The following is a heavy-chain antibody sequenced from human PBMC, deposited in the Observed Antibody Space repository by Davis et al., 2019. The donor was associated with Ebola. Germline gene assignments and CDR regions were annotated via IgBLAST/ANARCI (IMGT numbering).Heavy chain of an antibody. J-gene: IGHJ6*02. Sequence: PSETLSLTCAVSGYSISSGYYWGWIRQPPGKGLEWIGSIYHSGSTYYNPSLKSRVTISVDTSKNQFSLKLSSVTAADTAVYYCARELAGDYYYYGMDVWGQGTTVTVSS. CDR3: ARELAGDYYYYGMDV. CDR1: GYSISSGYY. V-gene: IGHV4-38-2*02. D-gene: IGHD3-10*01. CDR2: IYHSGST.